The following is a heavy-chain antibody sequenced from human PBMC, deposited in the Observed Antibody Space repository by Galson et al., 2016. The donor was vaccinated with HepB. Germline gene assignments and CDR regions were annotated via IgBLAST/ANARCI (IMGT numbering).Heavy chain of an antibody. V-gene: IGHV1-69*13. Sequence: SVKVSCKASGGTLSSYAVNWVRQAPGQGLEWMGGIIPILVTTNYAQKFQGRVTITAEESTSTAYMELSSLRSDDTAVYYCARSDGEIWGQGTLVTVSS. J-gene: IGHJ3*02. CDR3: ARSDGEI. CDR2: IIPILVTT. D-gene: IGHD5-24*01. CDR1: GGTLSSYA.